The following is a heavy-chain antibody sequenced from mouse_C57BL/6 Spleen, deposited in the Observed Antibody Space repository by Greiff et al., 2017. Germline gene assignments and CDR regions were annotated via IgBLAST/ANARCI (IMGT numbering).Heavy chain of an antibody. Sequence: EVQLVESGGGLVKPGGSLKLSCEASGFTFSDSGMHWVRQAPEKGLEWVAYISSGSSSIYYADTVKGRFTISRDNAKNTLFLRITSLGSEDTAMYYCARGLGRTYWGQGTLVTVSA. V-gene: IGHV5-17*01. CDR1: GFTFSDSG. CDR2: ISSGSSSI. CDR3: ARGLGRTY. J-gene: IGHJ3*01. D-gene: IGHD4-1*01.